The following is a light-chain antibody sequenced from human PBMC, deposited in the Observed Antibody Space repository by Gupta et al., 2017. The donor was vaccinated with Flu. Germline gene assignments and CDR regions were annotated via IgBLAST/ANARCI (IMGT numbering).Light chain of an antibody. CDR1: QTISRH. CDR2: AAS. V-gene: IGKV1-39*01. Sequence: SVGDRVTITCRASQTISRHLNWYQQKPGKAPKLLIYAASSLQSGVPSRFSGSGSGTDFTLSITSLLPEDFATYYCQQSDSAPSTFGQGTKLDIK. J-gene: IGKJ2*01. CDR3: QQSDSAPST.